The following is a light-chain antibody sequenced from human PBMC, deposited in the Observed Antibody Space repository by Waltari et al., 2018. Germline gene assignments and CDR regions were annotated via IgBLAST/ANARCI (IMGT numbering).Light chain of an antibody. CDR1: SSDVGAYNF. Sequence: QSALPQPASVSGSPVPSIPLSCTGTSSDVGAYNFVSWYQQHPGKAPKFMIYDVSKRPSGVSNRFSGSKSGNTASLTISGLQAEDEADYYCCSYAGTSTVIFGGGTKLTVL. CDR2: DVS. V-gene: IGLV2-23*02. CDR3: CSYAGTSTVI. J-gene: IGLJ2*01.